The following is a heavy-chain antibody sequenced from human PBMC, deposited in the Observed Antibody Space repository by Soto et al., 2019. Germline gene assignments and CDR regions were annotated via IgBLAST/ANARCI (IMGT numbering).Heavy chain of an antibody. CDR1: GYTFTGYY. V-gene: IGHV1-2*04. CDR2: INPNSGGT. Sequence: ASVKVSCKASGYTFTGYYMHCVRQAPGQGLEWMGWINPNSGGTNYAQKFQGWVTMTRDTSISTAYMELSRLRSDDTAVYYCARQDIVVVPAATSQAEYFQHWGQGTLVTVSS. D-gene: IGHD2-2*01. CDR3: ARQDIVVVPAATSQAEYFQH. J-gene: IGHJ1*01.